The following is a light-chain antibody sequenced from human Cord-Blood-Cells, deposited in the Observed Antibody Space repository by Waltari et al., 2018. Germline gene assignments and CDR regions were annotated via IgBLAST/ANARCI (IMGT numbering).Light chain of an antibody. CDR3: QVWDSSSDHVV. V-gene: IGLV3-21*03. CDR2: DDS. J-gene: IGLJ2*01. Sequence: SHVLTQPPSVSVAPGKTARITCGGNNIGRKSVHWYQQKPGQAPVLVVYDDSNRPSGIPERFSGSNSGNTATLTISRVEAGYEADYYCQVWDSSSDHVVFGGGTKLTVL. CDR1: NIGRKS.